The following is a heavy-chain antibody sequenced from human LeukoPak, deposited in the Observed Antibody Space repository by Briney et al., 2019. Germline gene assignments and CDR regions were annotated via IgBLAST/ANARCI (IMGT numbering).Heavy chain of an antibody. J-gene: IGHJ4*02. Sequence: SETLSLTCTVSGGSISSYYWSWIRQPPGKGLEWIGYIYYSGSTNYNPSLKSRVTISVDTSKNQFSLKLSSVTAADTAVYYCAREIEMATIDYWGRGTLVTVSS. D-gene: IGHD5-24*01. CDR1: GGSISSYY. CDR3: AREIEMATIDY. CDR2: IYYSGST. V-gene: IGHV4-59*01.